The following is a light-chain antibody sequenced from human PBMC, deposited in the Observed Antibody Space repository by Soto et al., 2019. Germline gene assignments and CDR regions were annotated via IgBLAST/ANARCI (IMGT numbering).Light chain of an antibody. V-gene: IGLV1-51*01. CDR2: DNN. CDR1: SSNIGNNY. CDR3: ATWDYSLTGEV. J-gene: IGLJ2*01. Sequence: QSVLTQPPSVSAAPGQKVTISCSGSSSNIGNNYVSWYQQLPGIAPKLLIYDNNKRPSGIPDRFSGSKSGTSGTLDITGLQTGDEADYYCATWDYSLTGEVFGGGTKVTVL.